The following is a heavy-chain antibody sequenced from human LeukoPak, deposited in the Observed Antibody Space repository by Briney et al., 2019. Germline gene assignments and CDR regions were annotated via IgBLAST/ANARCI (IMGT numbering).Heavy chain of an antibody. CDR1: GGSISSGGYS. Sequence: SETLSLTCAVSGGSISSGGYSWSWIRQPPGKGLEWIGYIYHSGSTYYNPSLKSRVTISVDRSKNQFSLKLSSVTAADTAVYYCARPDYDFWSGSKEMDVWGKGTTVTVSS. V-gene: IGHV4-30-2*01. J-gene: IGHJ6*04. CDR3: ARPDYDFWSGSKEMDV. CDR2: IYHSGST. D-gene: IGHD3-3*01.